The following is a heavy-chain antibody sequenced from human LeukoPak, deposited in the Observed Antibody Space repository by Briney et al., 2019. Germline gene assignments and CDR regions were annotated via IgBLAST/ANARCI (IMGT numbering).Heavy chain of an antibody. CDR3: ARDIPPDGFDY. D-gene: IGHD2-21*01. CDR1: GGSISSGGYY. Sequence: SQTLSLTCTVSGGSISSGGYYWSWIRQHPGKGLEWIGYIYYSGSTYYNPSLKSRVTISVDTSKNHFSLKLSSVTAADTAVYYCARDIPPDGFDYWGQGTLVTVSS. J-gene: IGHJ4*02. V-gene: IGHV4-31*03. CDR2: IYYSGST.